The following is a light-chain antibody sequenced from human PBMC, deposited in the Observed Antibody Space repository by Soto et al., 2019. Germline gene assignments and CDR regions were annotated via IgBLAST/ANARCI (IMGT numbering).Light chain of an antibody. CDR2: AAS. CDR3: QQLRSYPST. J-gene: IGKJ4*01. V-gene: IGKV1-9*01. Sequence: LSASVGDRVTITCRASQDISSYLAWYQQKPGKAPTLLIYAASTLQSGVPSRFSGSGFGTDFTLTISSLQAEDFASYYCQQLRSYPSTFGGGTKVDIK. CDR1: QDISSY.